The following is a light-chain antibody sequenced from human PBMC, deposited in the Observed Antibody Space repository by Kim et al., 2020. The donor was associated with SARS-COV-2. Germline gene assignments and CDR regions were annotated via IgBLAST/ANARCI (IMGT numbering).Light chain of an antibody. CDR3: QQYDTSPSCT. V-gene: IGKV3-20*01. Sequence: EIVLTQSPGTLSLSPGERATLSCRASQSVSDNYLAWYQQKPGQAPRLLIYGASSRATGIPDRFSGSGSGTDFTLTISRLEPEDCAVYYCQQYDTSPSCTFGQGTKLEIK. CDR2: GAS. CDR1: QSVSDNY. J-gene: IGKJ2*02.